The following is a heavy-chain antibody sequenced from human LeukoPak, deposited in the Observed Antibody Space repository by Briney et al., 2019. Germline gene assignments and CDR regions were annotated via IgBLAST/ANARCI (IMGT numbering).Heavy chain of an antibody. CDR2: ITSDGGST. V-gene: IGHV3-64*04. J-gene: IGHJ6*02. D-gene: IGHD4-11*01. Sequence: PGGSLRLSCSASGFTFSSYGMHWVRQAPGKGLEYVSAITSDGGSTYYADSVEGRFTISRDNAKNSLHLQMSSLRAEDTAMYYCARVYSNYDPAAMDVWGQGTTVTVSS. CDR3: ARVYSNYDPAAMDV. CDR1: GFTFSSYG.